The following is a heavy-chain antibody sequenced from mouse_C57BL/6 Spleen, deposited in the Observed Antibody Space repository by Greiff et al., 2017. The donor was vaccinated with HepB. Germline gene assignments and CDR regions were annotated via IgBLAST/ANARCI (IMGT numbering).Heavy chain of an antibody. D-gene: IGHD2-4*01. CDR3: ARNEGLRRAFAY. CDR2: INPSTGGT. Sequence: VHVKQSGPELVKPGASVKISCKASGYSFTGYYMNWVKQSPEKSLEWIGEINPSTGGTTYNQKFKAKATLTVDKSSSTAYMQLKSLTSEDSAVYYCARNEGLRRAFAYWGQGTLVTVSA. CDR1: GYSFTGYY. V-gene: IGHV1-42*01. J-gene: IGHJ3*01.